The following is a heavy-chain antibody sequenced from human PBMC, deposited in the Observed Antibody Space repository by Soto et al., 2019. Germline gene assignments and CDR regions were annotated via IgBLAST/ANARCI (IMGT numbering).Heavy chain of an antibody. CDR1: GFTFSSYW. D-gene: IGHD5-18*01. V-gene: IGHV3-7*05. J-gene: IGHJ6*02. Sequence: EVQLVESGGGLVQPGGSLRLSCAAFGFTFSSYWMSWVRQAPGKGLEWVANIKQDGSEKYYVDSVKGRFTISRDNAKNSLYLQMNSLRAEDTAVYYCARDQSSGYSYGYFTYYYYGMDVWGQGTTVTVSS. CDR3: ARDQSSGYSYGYFTYYYYGMDV. CDR2: IKQDGSEK.